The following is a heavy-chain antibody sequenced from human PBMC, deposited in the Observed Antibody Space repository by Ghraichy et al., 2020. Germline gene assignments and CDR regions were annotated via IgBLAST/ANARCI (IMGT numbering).Heavy chain of an antibody. CDR2: INSDGSST. CDR1: GFTFSSYW. V-gene: IGHV3-74*01. CDR3: ARDQNVIAARNYYGMDV. Sequence: LSLTCAASGFTFSSYWMHWVRQAPGKGLVWVSRINSDGSSTSYADSVKGRFTISRDNAKNTLYLKMKSLRSEDTAVYYCARDQNVIAARNYYGMDVWGQGTTVTVSS. J-gene: IGHJ6*02. D-gene: IGHD6-6*01.